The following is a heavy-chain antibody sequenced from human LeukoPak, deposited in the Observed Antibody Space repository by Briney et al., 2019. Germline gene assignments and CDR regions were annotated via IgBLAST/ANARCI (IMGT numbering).Heavy chain of an antibody. CDR1: GFTFSTYS. Sequence: GGSLRLSCAASGFTFSTYSMNWVRQAPGKGLEWVSYISISSRTIYYTDSVKGRFTISRDNAKNSLYLQMNSLRAEDTAVYYCARVRYSGSYPPGYYFDYWGQGTLVTVSS. J-gene: IGHJ4*02. CDR3: ARVRYSGSYPPGYYFDY. V-gene: IGHV3-48*04. D-gene: IGHD1-26*01. CDR2: ISISSRTI.